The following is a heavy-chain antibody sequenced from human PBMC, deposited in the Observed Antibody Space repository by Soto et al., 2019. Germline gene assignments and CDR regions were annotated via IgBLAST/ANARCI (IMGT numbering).Heavy chain of an antibody. CDR3: ARDRYQGVVAANQNWFDP. J-gene: IGHJ5*02. D-gene: IGHD2-15*01. CDR2: IWYDGSNK. CDR1: GFTFSSYG. V-gene: IGHV3-33*01. Sequence: HPGGSLRLSCAASGFTFSSYGMHWVRQAPGKGLEWVAVIWYDGSNKYYADSVKGRFTISRDNSKNTLYLQMNSLRAEDTAVYYCARDRYQGVVAANQNWFDPWGQGTLVTVSS.